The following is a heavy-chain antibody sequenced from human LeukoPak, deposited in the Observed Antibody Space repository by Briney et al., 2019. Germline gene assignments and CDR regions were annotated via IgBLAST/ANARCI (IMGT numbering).Heavy chain of an antibody. J-gene: IGHJ6*02. Sequence: PGGSLRLSCAASGFTFGTYAMSWVRQAPGKGLEWVGRIKSKTDGGTTDYAAPVKGRFTISRDDSKDTLYLQMNSLKTEDTAVYYCTTGNNYYYYGMDVWGQGTTVTVSS. CDR2: IKSKTDGGTT. CDR3: TTGNNYYYYGMDV. CDR1: GFTFGTYA. V-gene: IGHV3-15*01.